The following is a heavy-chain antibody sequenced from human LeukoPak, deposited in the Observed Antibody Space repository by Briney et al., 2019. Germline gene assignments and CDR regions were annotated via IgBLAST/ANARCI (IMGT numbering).Heavy chain of an antibody. J-gene: IGHJ4*02. D-gene: IGHD3-22*01. CDR2: IYYSGST. CDR3: ARGPGPAYYYDSSGYYFDY. Sequence: PSETLSLTCTVSGGSISSYYWSWIRQPPGKGLEWIGYIYYSGSTNYNPSLKCRVTISVDTSKNQFSLKLSSVTAADTAVYYCARGPGPAYYYDSSGYYFDYWGQGTLVTVSS. V-gene: IGHV4-59*01. CDR1: GGSISSYY.